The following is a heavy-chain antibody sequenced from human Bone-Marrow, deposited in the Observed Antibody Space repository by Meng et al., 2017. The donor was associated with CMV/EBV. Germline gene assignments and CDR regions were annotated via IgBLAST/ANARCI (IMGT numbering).Heavy chain of an antibody. J-gene: IGHJ6*02. Sequence: SETLSLTCAVYGGPFSGYYWSWIRQPPGKGLEWIGEINHSGSTNYNPSLKSRVTISVDTSKNQFSLKLSSVSAADTAVYYCARVGRLTTLNYYYGMDVWGQGTTVTVSS. CDR2: INHSGST. CDR3: ARVGRLTTLNYYYGMDV. V-gene: IGHV4-34*01. D-gene: IGHD4-11*01. CDR1: GGPFSGYY.